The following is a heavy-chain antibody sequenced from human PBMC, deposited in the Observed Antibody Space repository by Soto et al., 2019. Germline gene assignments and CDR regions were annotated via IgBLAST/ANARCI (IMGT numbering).Heavy chain of an antibody. CDR3: ARGGYSGYETGGVDY. CDR2: IYYSGST. Sequence: QVQLQESGPGLVKPSQTLSLTCTVSGGSISSGGYYWSWIRQHPGKGLEWIGYIYYSGSTYYNPSLKSRVTISVDTSKTQFSLKLSSVTAADTAVYYCARGGYSGYETGGVDYWGQGTLVTVSS. J-gene: IGHJ4*02. V-gene: IGHV4-31*03. D-gene: IGHD5-12*01. CDR1: GGSISSGGYY.